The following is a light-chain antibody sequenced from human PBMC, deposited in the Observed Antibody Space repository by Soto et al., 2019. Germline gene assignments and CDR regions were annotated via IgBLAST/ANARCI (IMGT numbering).Light chain of an antibody. J-gene: IGKJ5*01. CDR3: QKYNNWPPIT. Sequence: EIVMTQSPATLSVSAGERATLSCRARQSVRSNLAWYQQKPGQAPRLLIYDASTRATGIPARFSGSGSGTEFILTISSLQSEDFGVYYCQKYNNWPPITVGQGTRLEI. CDR1: QSVRSN. V-gene: IGKV3D-15*01. CDR2: DAS.